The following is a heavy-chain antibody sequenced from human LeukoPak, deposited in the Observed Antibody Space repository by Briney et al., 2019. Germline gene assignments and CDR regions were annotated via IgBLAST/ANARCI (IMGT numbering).Heavy chain of an antibody. CDR3: ARWDDYYDSSGYLY. CDR2: IYYSGST. Sequence: SETLSLTCTVSGGSISSYYWSWIRQPPGKGLEWIGYIYYSGSTNYNPSLKSRVTISVDTSKNQFSLKLSSVTAADTAVYYCARWDDYYDSSGYLYWGQGTLATVSS. D-gene: IGHD3-22*01. CDR1: GGSISSYY. J-gene: IGHJ4*02. V-gene: IGHV4-59*01.